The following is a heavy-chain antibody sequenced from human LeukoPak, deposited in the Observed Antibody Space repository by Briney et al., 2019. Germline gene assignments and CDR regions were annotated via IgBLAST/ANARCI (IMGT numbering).Heavy chain of an antibody. CDR3: ARVGYCGGDCYPYGMDV. V-gene: IGHV1-69*13. CDR1: GGTFSSYA. D-gene: IGHD2-21*02. CDR2: IIPIFGTE. J-gene: IGHJ6*02. Sequence: SVTVSCKASGGTFSSYAISWVRQAPGQGLEWMGGIIPIFGTENYAQKFQGRVTITADESTSTAYMELSSLRSEDTAVYYCARVGYCGGDCYPYGMDVWGQGTTVTVSS.